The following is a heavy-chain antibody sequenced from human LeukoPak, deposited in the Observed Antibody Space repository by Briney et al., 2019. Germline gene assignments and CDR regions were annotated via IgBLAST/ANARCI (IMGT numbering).Heavy chain of an antibody. CDR2: INPNSGGT. CDR1: GYTFTDYY. CDR3: ARGRSIAARGGNDAFDI. Sequence: GASVKVSCKASGYTFTDYYMHRVRQAPGQGLEWMGWINPNSGGTNYAQKFQGRVTMTRDTSISTAYMELSRLRSDDTAVYYCARGRSIAARGGNDAFDIWGQGTMVTVSS. D-gene: IGHD6-6*01. V-gene: IGHV1-2*02. J-gene: IGHJ3*02.